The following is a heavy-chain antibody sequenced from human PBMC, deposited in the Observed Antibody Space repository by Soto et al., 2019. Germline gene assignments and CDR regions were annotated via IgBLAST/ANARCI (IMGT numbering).Heavy chain of an antibody. CDR1: GFTFSRYP. Sequence: GGSVRLSCAAYGFTFSRYPMHWVRQAPGKGLEWVAGISDDGSNIQYADSVKGRLTVSRDDSKSTLYLQMNSLGAEDTAEYFCAREEPHPAPLVFWGQGTQVTVSS. CDR2: ISDDGSNI. V-gene: IGHV3-30-3*01. CDR3: AREEPHPAPLVF. J-gene: IGHJ4*02.